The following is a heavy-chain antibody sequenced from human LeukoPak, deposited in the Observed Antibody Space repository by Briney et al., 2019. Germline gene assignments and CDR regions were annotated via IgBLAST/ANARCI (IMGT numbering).Heavy chain of an antibody. D-gene: IGHD6-19*01. J-gene: IGHJ4*02. CDR2: INPNSGGT. CDR3: PLHSVAGTEELDY. V-gene: IGHV1-2*02. CDR1: GYTFTGYY. Sequence: GASVKVSCKASGYTFTGYYMHWVRQAPGQGLEWMGWINPNSGGTNYAQTFQGRVTMTRDTSISTAYMELSRLRSDDTAVYYCPLHSVAGTEELDYWGQGTLVTVSS.